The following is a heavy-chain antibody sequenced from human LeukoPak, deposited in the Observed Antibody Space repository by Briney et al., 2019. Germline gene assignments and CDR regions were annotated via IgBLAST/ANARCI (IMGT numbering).Heavy chain of an antibody. CDR1: GGSISSSSYY. CDR3: ARVRIPEAGGFDP. V-gene: IGHV4-61*05. D-gene: IGHD6-13*01. Sequence: SETLSLTCTVSGGSISSSSYYWGWIRQPPGKGLEWIGYIYYSGSTNYNPSLKSRVTISVDTSKNQFSLKLSSVTAADTALYYCARVRIPEAGGFDPWGQGTLVTVSS. CDR2: IYYSGST. J-gene: IGHJ5*02.